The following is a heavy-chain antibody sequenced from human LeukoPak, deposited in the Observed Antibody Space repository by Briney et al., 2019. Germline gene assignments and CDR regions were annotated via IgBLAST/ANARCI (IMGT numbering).Heavy chain of an antibody. CDR2: MNPNSGKT. J-gene: IGHJ3*02. CDR3: ARMYSSSWTQYAFDI. V-gene: IGHV1-8*01. CDR1: GYTFTSYD. Sequence: GASVKVSCKASGYTFTSYDINWVRQATGQGLEWMGWMNPNSGKTGYAQKFQGRVTMTRNTSISTAYMELSSLRSEDTAVYYCARMYSSSWTQYAFDIWGQGTMVTVSS. D-gene: IGHD6-13*01.